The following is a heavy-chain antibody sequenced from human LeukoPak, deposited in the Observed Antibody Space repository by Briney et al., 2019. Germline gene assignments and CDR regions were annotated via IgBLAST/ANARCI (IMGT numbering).Heavy chain of an antibody. V-gene: IGHV4-59*01. J-gene: IGHJ5*02. D-gene: IGHD3-10*01. CDR2: IYYSGST. CDR3: ARQRGFGEWFDP. CDR1: GGSISSYY. Sequence: PSETLSLTCTVSGGSISSYYWSWIRQPPGKGLEWIGYIYYSGSTNYNPSLKSRVTISVDTSKNQFSLKLSSVTAADTAVYYCARQRGFGEWFDPWDQGTLVTVSS.